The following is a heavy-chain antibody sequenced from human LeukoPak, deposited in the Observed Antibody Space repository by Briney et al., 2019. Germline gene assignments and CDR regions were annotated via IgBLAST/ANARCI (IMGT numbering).Heavy chain of an antibody. CDR2: IYPGDSDT. V-gene: IGHV5-51*01. CDR3: ATLGYCSGGSCQGWFDP. J-gene: IGHJ5*02. Sequence: GESLKISCKGSGSRFTSYWIGWARQMPGKGLEWMGIIYPGDSDTRYSPSFQGQVTISADKSISTAYLQWSSLKASDTAMYYCATLGYCSGGSCQGWFDPWGQGTLVTVSS. CDR1: GSRFTSYW. D-gene: IGHD2-15*01.